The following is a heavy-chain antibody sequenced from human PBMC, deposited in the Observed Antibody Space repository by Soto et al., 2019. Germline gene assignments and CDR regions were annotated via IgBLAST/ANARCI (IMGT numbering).Heavy chain of an antibody. CDR1: GYTFTSYG. V-gene: IGHV1-18*04. CDR2: ISAYNGNT. Sequence: GASVKVSCKASGYTFTSYGISWVRQAPGQGLEWMGWISAYNGNTNYAQKLRGRVTMTTDTSTSTAYMELRSLRSDDTAVYYCARDHSSSWYLNFYYYYYGMDVWGQGTTVTVS. CDR3: ARDHSSSWYLNFYYYYYGMDV. D-gene: IGHD6-13*01. J-gene: IGHJ6*02.